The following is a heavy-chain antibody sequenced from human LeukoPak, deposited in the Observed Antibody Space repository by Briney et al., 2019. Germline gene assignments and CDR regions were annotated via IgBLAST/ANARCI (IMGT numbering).Heavy chain of an antibody. D-gene: IGHD2-21*01. Sequence: PSGTLPLTCAVSGGSISSSNWWSWVRQPPGKGLEWIGEIYHSGSTNYNPSLKSRVTISVDKSENQFSLKLSSVTAADTAVYYCARVKFPYYCYGMDVWGQGTTVTVSS. V-gene: IGHV4-4*02. CDR2: IYHSGST. CDR1: GGSISSSNW. CDR3: ARVKFPYYCYGMDV. J-gene: IGHJ6*02.